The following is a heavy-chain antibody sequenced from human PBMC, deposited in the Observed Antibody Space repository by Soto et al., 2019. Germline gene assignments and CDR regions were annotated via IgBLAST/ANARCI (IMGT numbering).Heavy chain of an antibody. J-gene: IGHJ5*02. CDR2: IYWDDEK. CDR3: AHRGRYSSGGSCYRIDQFDP. V-gene: IGHV2-5*02. CDR1: GFSLSTSGVG. Sequence: QITLKESGPTLVKPTQPLTLTCTFSGFSLSTSGVGVGWIRQPPGKALEWLALIYWDDEKSYSPSLKSRLTITKDTYQNQVVLTMTNLDPYDTATYYCAHRGRYSSGGSCYRIDQFDPWGQGPLVTVSS. D-gene: IGHD2-15*01.